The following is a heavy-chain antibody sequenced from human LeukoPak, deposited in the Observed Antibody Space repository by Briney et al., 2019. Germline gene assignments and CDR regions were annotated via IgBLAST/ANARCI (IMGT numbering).Heavy chain of an antibody. Sequence: SETLSLTCAVSGASISSYYWSWIRQPPGQGLEWIGFIYYRGTSKYNPSLMSRVTMSVDTSKNQVSLKLSSVTAADTAVYYCARHYCSGGNCYYFDHWGQGTLVTVSS. D-gene: IGHD2-15*01. CDR2: IYYRGTS. CDR3: ARHYCSGGNCYYFDH. J-gene: IGHJ4*02. V-gene: IGHV4-59*08. CDR1: GASISSYY.